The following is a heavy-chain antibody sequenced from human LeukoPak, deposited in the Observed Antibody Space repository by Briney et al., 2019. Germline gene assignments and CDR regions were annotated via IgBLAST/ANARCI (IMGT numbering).Heavy chain of an antibody. D-gene: IGHD1-1*01. J-gene: IGHJ4*02. CDR3: ARVQSVQLERQSDY. CDR1: GFTFSSYI. Sequence: GGSLRLSCAASGFTFSSYIMNWVRQAPGKGLEWVSYISSSSSTIYYADSVKGRLTISRDNAKNSLYLQMNSLRDEDTAVYYCARVQSVQLERQSDYWGQGTLVTVSS. CDR2: ISSSSSTI. V-gene: IGHV3-48*02.